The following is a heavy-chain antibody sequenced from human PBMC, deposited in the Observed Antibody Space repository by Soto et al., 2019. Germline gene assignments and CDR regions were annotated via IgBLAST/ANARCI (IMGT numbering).Heavy chain of an antibody. D-gene: IGHD3-16*01. V-gene: IGHV1-18*01. J-gene: IGHJ4*02. CDR3: VGGVCY. CDR2: ISVYNGNT. CDR1: GYTFTSYG. Sequence: QVQLVQSGAEVKKPGASVKVSCKASGYTFTSYGISWVRQAPGQGLEWMGWISVYNGNTNYAQKLQGRVTMTPNTITSTAYMGVGGPGSGDPAGYFRVGGVCYLGQGTLVTVSS.